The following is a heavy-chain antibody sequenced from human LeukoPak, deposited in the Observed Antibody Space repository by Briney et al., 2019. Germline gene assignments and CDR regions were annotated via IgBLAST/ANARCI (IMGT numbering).Heavy chain of an antibody. V-gene: IGHV1-2*02. J-gene: IGHJ3*02. CDR2: INPNTGGP. Sequence: ASVKVSCKTSGYTFTGYYLHWVRQAPGQGPEWMGWINPNTGGPKYAQEFQGRVTMTRDTSISTTYMELSGLTSDDTAVYYCARDVRITMTVVVIDDAFDIWGQGTMVTVSS. CDR1: GYTFTGYY. CDR3: ARDVRITMTVVVIDDAFDI. D-gene: IGHD3-22*01.